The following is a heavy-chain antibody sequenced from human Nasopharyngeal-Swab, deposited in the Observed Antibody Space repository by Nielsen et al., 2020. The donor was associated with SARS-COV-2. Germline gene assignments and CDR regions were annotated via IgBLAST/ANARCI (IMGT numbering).Heavy chain of an antibody. Sequence: GESLKISCAASGFTFSSYDMHWVRQATGKGLEWVSAIGTAGDTYYPGSVKGRFTISRENAKNSLYLQRNSLRAGDTAVYYCARSRYSGYDFPYMDVWGKGTTVTVSS. CDR3: ARSRYSGYDFPYMDV. CDR2: IGTAGDT. J-gene: IGHJ6*03. CDR1: GFTFSSYD. V-gene: IGHV3-13*01. D-gene: IGHD5-12*01.